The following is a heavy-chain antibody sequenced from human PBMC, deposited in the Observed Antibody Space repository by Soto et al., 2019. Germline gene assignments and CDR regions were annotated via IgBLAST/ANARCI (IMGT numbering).Heavy chain of an antibody. Sequence: GGALKISCRGSGYSFTSYWIGWVRQRPGEGVEWMVIINPGYSHTIYSPSFQGQVTISANKSINTAYVQWSGLKASDTDIYYCARLGITNYCRSSTCYSIDVWGQGTTVTVSS. CDR3: ARLGITNYCRSSTCYSIDV. CDR1: GYSFTSYW. D-gene: IGHD2-2*01. V-gene: IGHV5-51*01. CDR2: INPGYSHT. J-gene: IGHJ6*02.